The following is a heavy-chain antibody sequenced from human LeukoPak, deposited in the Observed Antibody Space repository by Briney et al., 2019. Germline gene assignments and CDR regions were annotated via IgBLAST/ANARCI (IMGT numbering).Heavy chain of an antibody. CDR3: ARLVVAATPYYYYYYGMDV. D-gene: IGHD2-15*01. V-gene: IGHV4-31*03. CDR2: IYYSGST. Sequence: SQTLSLTCTVSGGSISSGGYYWSWIRQHPGKGLEWIGYIYYSGSTYYNPSRKSRVTISVDKTKNQFSLKLSSVTAADTAVYYCARLVVAATPYYYYYYGMDVWGQGTTVTVSS. CDR1: GGSISSGGYY. J-gene: IGHJ6*02.